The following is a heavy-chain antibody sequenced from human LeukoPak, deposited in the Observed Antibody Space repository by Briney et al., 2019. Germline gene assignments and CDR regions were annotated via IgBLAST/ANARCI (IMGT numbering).Heavy chain of an antibody. J-gene: IGHJ4*02. CDR3: ARDLGLSPLFDY. Sequence: PGGSLRLSCAASGFSFSSDTMNWVRQAPGKRPEWVSSISSTNTYIQYLESVRGRFTISRDNAKNSLYLQMDSLRVEDTAIYYCARDLGLSPLFDYWGQGTLVTVSS. CDR1: GFSFSSDT. CDR2: ISSTNTYI. V-gene: IGHV3-21*01. D-gene: IGHD3-16*02.